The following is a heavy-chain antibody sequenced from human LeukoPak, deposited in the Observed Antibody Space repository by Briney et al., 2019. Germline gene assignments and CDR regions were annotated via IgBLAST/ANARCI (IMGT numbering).Heavy chain of an antibody. CDR2: IYSGGST. V-gene: IGHV3-66*02. J-gene: IGHJ4*02. D-gene: IGHD3-3*01. Sequence: PGGSLRLSCAASGFTVSSNYMSWVRQAPGKGLEWVSVIYSGGSTYYADSVKGRFTISRDNSKNTLYLQMNSLRAEGTAVYYCARANYDFWSGYYTGYFDYWGQGTLVTVSS. CDR3: ARANYDFWSGYYTGYFDY. CDR1: GFTVSSNY.